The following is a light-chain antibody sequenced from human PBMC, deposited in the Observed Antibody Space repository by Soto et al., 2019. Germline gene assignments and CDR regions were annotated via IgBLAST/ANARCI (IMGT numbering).Light chain of an antibody. CDR3: TSYTTSSTQV. V-gene: IGLV2-14*03. J-gene: IGLJ2*01. CDR2: DVS. Sequence: QSALTQPASVSGSPGQSITISCTGTSSDVGGYNYVSWYQQHPGKAPKLMIYDVSNRPSGVSNRFSGSKSGNTASLTISGRQAEDEADYYCTSYTTSSTQVFGGGTKVTVL. CDR1: SSDVGGYNY.